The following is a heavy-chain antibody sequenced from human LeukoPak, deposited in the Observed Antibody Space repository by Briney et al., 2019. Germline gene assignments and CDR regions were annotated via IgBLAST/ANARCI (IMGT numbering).Heavy chain of an antibody. J-gene: IGHJ4*02. CDR1: GGSIRSNSYY. CDR2: IHYSGST. V-gene: IGHV4-39*01. D-gene: IGHD5-18*01. CDR3: ARWGAMVTFDY. Sequence: SETLSLTCTVSGGSIRSNSYYWGWIRQPPGKGLEWIGSIHYSGSTYYNPSLKSRVTISVDTSKNQFSLKLRSVTAADTAVYYCARWGAMVTFDYWGQGTLVTVSS.